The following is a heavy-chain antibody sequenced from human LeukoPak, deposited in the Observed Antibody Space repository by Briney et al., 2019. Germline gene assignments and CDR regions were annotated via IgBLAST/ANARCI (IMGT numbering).Heavy chain of an antibody. D-gene: IGHD5-18*01. CDR2: IVVGSGNT. CDR3: AAPSRIQLDY. CDR1: GFTCTSSA. J-gene: IGHJ4*01. V-gene: IGHV1-58*01. Sequence: SVNASCTASGFTCTSSAVQWVRQARGRRLEWIGWIVVGSGNTNYAQMFQGRVTITRDMSTSTAYMELSSLRSEDTAVYYCAAPSRIQLDYWGQGTLVTVSS.